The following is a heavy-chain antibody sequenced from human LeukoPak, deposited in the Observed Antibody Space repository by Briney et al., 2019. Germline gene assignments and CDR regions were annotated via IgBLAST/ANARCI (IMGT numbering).Heavy chain of an antibody. CDR1: GFTFSTYW. Sequence: GGSLRLSCAASGFTFSTYWMSWGRQAPGKGLEWAANIREDGSDKYYVDSVKGRFTISRDNAKNSLYLQMNNLRAEDTAVYYCARYLHDNGAFDSWGQGTLVTVSS. CDR3: ARYLHDNGAFDS. CDR2: IREDGSDK. D-gene: IGHD2-8*01. V-gene: IGHV3-7*05. J-gene: IGHJ5*01.